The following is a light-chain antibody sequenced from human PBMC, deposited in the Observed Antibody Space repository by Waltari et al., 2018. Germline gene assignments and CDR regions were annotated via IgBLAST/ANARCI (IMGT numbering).Light chain of an antibody. CDR3: QQYGSSPRT. CDR2: GTS. J-gene: IGKJ1*01. V-gene: IGKV3-20*01. CDR1: QSVSSSY. Sequence: EIVLTQSPGTLSLSPGERATLSCRTSQSVSSSYLAWYQQKPGQAPRLLIYGTSSRATGSPDRFSGSGSRTDFTLTISRLEPEDFAVYYCQQYGSSPRTFGQGTKVEIK.